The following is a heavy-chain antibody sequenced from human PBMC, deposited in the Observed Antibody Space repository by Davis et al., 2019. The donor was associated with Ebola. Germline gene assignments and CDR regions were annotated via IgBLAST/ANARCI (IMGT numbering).Heavy chain of an antibody. V-gene: IGHV3-48*01. CDR2: ISSSGKAT. D-gene: IGHD2-15*01. Sequence: PGGSLRLSCAASGFTFSSYSVAWVRQGPGRGLEWISYISSSGKATYYADSVKGRSTISRDIAQNSVHLQTNSLRVEDTAAYYCAKGLGFCSGGTCYPSNGVDVWGKGTTVTVSS. J-gene: IGHJ6*04. CDR1: GFTFSSYS. CDR3: AKGLGFCSGGTCYPSNGVDV.